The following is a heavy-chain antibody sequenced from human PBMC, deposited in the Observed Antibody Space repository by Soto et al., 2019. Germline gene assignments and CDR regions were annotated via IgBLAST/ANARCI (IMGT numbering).Heavy chain of an antibody. CDR2: IKQDGSEK. Sequence: PGGSLRLSCAASGFTFSSYWMSWVRQAPGKGLEWAANIKQDGSEKYYVDPVKGRFTISRDNAKNSLYLQMNSLRAEDTAVYYCARDGLSHYYGSGSYSSDYGMDVWGQGTTVTVSS. CDR3: ARDGLSHYYGSGSYSSDYGMDV. J-gene: IGHJ6*02. D-gene: IGHD3-10*01. V-gene: IGHV3-7*03. CDR1: GFTFSSYW.